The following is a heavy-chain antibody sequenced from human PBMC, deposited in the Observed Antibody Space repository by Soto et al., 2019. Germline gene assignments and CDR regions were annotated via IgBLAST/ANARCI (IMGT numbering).Heavy chain of an antibody. J-gene: IGHJ4*02. CDR1: GGALSNFY. Sequence: QVQLQQWGAGRLEPSETLSLTCAVSGGALSNFYWTWIRQTPGKGLEWIGEINQSGTTNYRPSLKSRVSMSIATSKNHFSLRLSPVTAADTGVYYCARWMPRVLVARPRAQALEYWGQGTLVTVSS. CDR3: ARWMPRVLVARPRAQALEY. V-gene: IGHV4-34*01. D-gene: IGHD5-12*01. CDR2: INQSGTT.